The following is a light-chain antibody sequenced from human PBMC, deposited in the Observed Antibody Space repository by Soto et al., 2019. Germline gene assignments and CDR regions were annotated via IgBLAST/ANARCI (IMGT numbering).Light chain of an antibody. V-gene: IGLV1-44*01. CDR2: SNN. CDR3: SAWDDSLNGYVV. CDR1: SSNIGSNT. Sequence: QSVLTQPPSASGTPGQRVTISCSGSSSNIGSNTVNWYQQLPGTAPKLLIYSNNQRPSGVPARFSCSKSGTSASLGISGLQAEEEADYYCSAWDDSLNGYVVFGGGTKLTVL. J-gene: IGLJ2*01.